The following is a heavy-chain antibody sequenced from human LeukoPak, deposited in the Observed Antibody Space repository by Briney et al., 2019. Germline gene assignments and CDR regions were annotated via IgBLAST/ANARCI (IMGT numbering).Heavy chain of an antibody. V-gene: IGHV4-39*07. Sequence: SETLSLTCTVSGGSISSSSSYWGWIRQPPGKGLEWIGSIYYSGSTYYNPSLKSRVTISVDTSKNQFSLKLSSVTAADTAVYYCARQFTIFGVVILDYWGQGTLVTVSS. CDR1: GGSISSSSSY. CDR3: ARQFTIFGVVILDY. J-gene: IGHJ4*02. CDR2: IYYSGST. D-gene: IGHD3-3*01.